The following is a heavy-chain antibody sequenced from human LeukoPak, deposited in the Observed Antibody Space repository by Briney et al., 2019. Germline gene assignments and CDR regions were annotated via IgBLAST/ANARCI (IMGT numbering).Heavy chain of an antibody. CDR1: GGSISSYY. D-gene: IGHD2-8*01. V-gene: IGHV4-59*01. J-gene: IGHJ5*02. CDR2: SYYSGST. Sequence: SETLSLTCTVSGGSISSYYWSWIRQPPGKGLEWIGYSYYSGSTNYNPSLKSRVTISVDTSKNQLSLKLSSVTAADTAVYYCARDTKWFDPWGQGTLVTVSS. CDR3: ARDTKWFDP.